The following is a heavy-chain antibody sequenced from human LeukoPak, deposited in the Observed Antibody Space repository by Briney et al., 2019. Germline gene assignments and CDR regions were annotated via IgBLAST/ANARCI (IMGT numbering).Heavy chain of an antibody. CDR2: ISSSSSYI. Sequence: PGGSLRLSCAASGFTFSSYSMNWVRQAPGKGLEWVSSISSSSSYIYYADSVKGRFTISRDNAKNSLYLQMNSLRAEDTAVCYCARGGATNWFDPWGQGTLVTVSS. CDR3: ARGGATNWFDP. CDR1: GFTFSSYS. D-gene: IGHD1-26*01. J-gene: IGHJ5*02. V-gene: IGHV3-21*01.